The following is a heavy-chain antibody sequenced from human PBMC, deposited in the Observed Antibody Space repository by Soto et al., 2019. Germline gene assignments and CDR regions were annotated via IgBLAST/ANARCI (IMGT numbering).Heavy chain of an antibody. Sequence: GASVKVSCKASGYTFTGYYMHWVRQAPGQGLEWMGWINPNSGGTNYAQKFQGRVTMTRDTSISTAYMELGRLRSDDTAVYYCARLHSSGWYMLDYWGQGTLVTVSS. CDR1: GYTFTGYY. D-gene: IGHD6-19*01. CDR2: INPNSGGT. CDR3: ARLHSSGWYMLDY. J-gene: IGHJ4*02. V-gene: IGHV1-2*02.